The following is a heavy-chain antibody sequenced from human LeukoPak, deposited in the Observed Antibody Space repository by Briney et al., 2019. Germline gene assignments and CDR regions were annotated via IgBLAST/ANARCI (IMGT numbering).Heavy chain of an antibody. CDR2: IYTSGST. Sequence: PSETLSLTCTVSGGSISSGSYYWSWIRQPAGKGLEWIGRIYTSGSTNYNPSLKSRVTISVDTSNNQCSLKLSSVTAADTAVYYCARVTTARYYYYYYMDVWGKGTTVTASS. D-gene: IGHD5-18*01. V-gene: IGHV4-61*02. J-gene: IGHJ6*03. CDR1: GGSISSGSYY. CDR3: ARVTTARYYYYYYMDV.